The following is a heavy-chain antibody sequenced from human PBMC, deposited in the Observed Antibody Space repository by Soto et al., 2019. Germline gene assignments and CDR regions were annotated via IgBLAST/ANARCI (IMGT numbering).Heavy chain of an antibody. CDR2: ISYDGTNK. CDR3: AIFLKAAGGKRGCSTVSAFLLNRSSDL. D-gene: IGHD6-13*01. J-gene: IGHJ2*01. Sequence: GKGPEWVALISYDGTNKFYADSVKGRFTISRDNSKSTLYLQVDSLRPEDAAVYYCAIFLKAAGGKRGCSTVSAFLLNRSSDL. V-gene: IGHV3-30-3*01.